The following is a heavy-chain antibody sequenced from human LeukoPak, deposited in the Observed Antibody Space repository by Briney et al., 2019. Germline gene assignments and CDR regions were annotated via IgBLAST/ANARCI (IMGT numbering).Heavy chain of an antibody. J-gene: IGHJ4*02. CDR3: ARGALWLRPLLFDY. CDR2: IYYSGST. CDR1: GGSISSYY. V-gene: IGHV4-59*01. D-gene: IGHD5-12*01. Sequence: SETLSLTCTVSGGSISSYYWSWLRQPPGKGLEWIGYIYYSGSTNYNPSLKSRVTISVDTSKNQFSLKLSSVTAADTAVYYCARGALWLRPLLFDYWGQGTLVTVSS.